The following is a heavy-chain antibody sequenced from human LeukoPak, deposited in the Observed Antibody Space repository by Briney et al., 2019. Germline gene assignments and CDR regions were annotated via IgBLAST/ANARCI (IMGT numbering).Heavy chain of an antibody. J-gene: IGHJ1*01. D-gene: IGHD2-2*01. CDR3: ATATQPRGYFLH. Sequence: ASVKVSCKASGYTFTTYSLAWVRQAPGQSLEWVGWISVNNGGTNYAQSFQDRVTLTRDTSTNTAYLELRSLRSDDTAIIYCATATQPRGYFLHWGQGTLVIVSS. V-gene: IGHV1-18*01. CDR1: GYTFTTYS. CDR2: ISVNNGGT.